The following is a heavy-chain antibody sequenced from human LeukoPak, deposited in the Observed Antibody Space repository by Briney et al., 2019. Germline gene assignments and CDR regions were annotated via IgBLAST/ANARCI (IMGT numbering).Heavy chain of an antibody. J-gene: IGHJ4*02. Sequence: GGSLRLSCAASGFTVSTNYMSWVRQAPGKGLDWVSVIYNGDYTYYADSVKGRFTISKHNSKNTVFLQMNSLGAEDTAVYYCARVGSYSNYGFGDYWGQGTLVTVSS. CDR3: ARVGSYSNYGFGDY. CDR1: GFTVSTNY. D-gene: IGHD4-11*01. CDR2: IYNGDYT. V-gene: IGHV3-53*04.